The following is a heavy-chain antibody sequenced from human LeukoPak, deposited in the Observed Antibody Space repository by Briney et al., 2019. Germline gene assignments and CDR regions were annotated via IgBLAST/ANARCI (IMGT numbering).Heavy chain of an antibody. D-gene: IGHD2-8*01. V-gene: IGHV4-38-2*02. CDR3: AREDNGRFDY. CDR1: GYSISSGNY. J-gene: IGHJ4*02. Sequence: PSETLSLTCAVSGYSISSGNYWGWIRQPPGKGLEWIGSMYHSGSTLHNPSLKSRVTISVDTSKNQLSLKLTSATAADTAVYSCAREDNGRFDYWGQGALVTVSS. CDR2: MYHSGST.